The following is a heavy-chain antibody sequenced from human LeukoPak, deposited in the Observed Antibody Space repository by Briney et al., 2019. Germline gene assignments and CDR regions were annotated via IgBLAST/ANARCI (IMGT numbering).Heavy chain of an antibody. V-gene: IGHV4-34*01. CDR2: INHSGST. CDR1: GGSFSGYY. D-gene: IGHD3-9*01. CDR3: ASGTGYTPEVY. J-gene: IGHJ4*02. Sequence: KSSETLSLTCAVYGGSFSGYYWSWFRQPPGKGLEWIGEINHSGSTNYNPSLKSRVTISVDTSKNQFSLKLSSVTAADTAVYYCASGTGYTPEVYWGQGTLVTVSS.